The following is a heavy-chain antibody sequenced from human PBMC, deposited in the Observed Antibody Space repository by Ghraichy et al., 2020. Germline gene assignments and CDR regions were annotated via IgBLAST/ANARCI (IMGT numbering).Heavy chain of an antibody. J-gene: IGHJ6*02. CDR3: ARRHGGYSYGYYYYYGMDV. CDR1: GFTFSSYS. D-gene: IGHD5-18*01. V-gene: IGHV3-21*01. CDR2: ISSSSSYI. Sequence: GSLRLSCAASGFTFSSYSMNWVRQAPGKGLEWVSSISSSSSYIYYADSVKGRFTISRDNAKNSLYLQMNSLRAEDTAVYYCARRHGGYSYGYYYYYGMDVWGQVTTVTVSS.